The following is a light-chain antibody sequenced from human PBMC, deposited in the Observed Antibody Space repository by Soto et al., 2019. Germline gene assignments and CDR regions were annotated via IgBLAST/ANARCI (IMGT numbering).Light chain of an antibody. V-gene: IGLV1-51*01. CDR3: GTWDSSMSAAGWV. Sequence: QSVLTQPPSVSGAPGQRVTISCTGSSSNIGAGYPVHWYQQLPGTAPKLLIYHNDKRPSGIPDRFSGSKSGTSATLGITGLQTGDEADYYCGTWDSSMSAAGWVFGGGTKLTVL. CDR2: HND. CDR1: SSNIGAGY. J-gene: IGLJ3*02.